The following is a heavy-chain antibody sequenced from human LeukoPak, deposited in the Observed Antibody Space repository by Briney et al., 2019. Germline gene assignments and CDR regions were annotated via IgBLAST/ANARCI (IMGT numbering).Heavy chain of an antibody. D-gene: IGHD5-18*01. CDR3: AKDVDTVMDWANDAFDV. Sequence: GGSLRLSCAASQFIFNNYAMSWVRQAPGKGLEWVASISYDGVDKYYADSLKDRFTMSRDNSKNSIYLQMNSLRVEDTAMYYCAKDVDTVMDWANDAFDVWGQGTMVIVSS. V-gene: IGHV3-30-3*01. J-gene: IGHJ3*01. CDR1: QFIFNNYA. CDR2: ISYDGVDK.